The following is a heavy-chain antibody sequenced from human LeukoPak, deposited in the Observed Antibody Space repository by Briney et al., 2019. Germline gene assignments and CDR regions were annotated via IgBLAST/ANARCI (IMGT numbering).Heavy chain of an antibody. Sequence: GGSLRLSCAASGFTFSSYAMSWVRQAPGKGLEWVSSISSSSSYIYYADSVKGRFTISRDNAKNSLYLQMNSLRAEDTAVYYCAREGCSSTSCSSPSNWFDPWGQGTLVTVSS. CDR3: AREGCSSTSCSSPSNWFDP. D-gene: IGHD2-2*01. CDR1: GFTFSSYA. J-gene: IGHJ5*02. CDR2: ISSSSSYI. V-gene: IGHV3-21*01.